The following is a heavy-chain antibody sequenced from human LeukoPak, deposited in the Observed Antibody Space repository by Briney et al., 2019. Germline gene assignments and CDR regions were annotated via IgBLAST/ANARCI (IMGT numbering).Heavy chain of an antibody. J-gene: IGHJ4*02. CDR1: GDSIIGYY. CDR3: ARRRYYDSTGYNPTYYFDY. V-gene: IGHV4-59*01. D-gene: IGHD3-22*01. Sequence: SETLSLTCTVSGDSIIGYYWSWIRQPPGKRLEWIGYIYNTLDTTYNPSLESRVTISLDMSNKQLPLRLSSVTAADTAVYYCARRRYYDSTGYNPTYYFDYWGQGILVTVSS. CDR2: IYNTLDT.